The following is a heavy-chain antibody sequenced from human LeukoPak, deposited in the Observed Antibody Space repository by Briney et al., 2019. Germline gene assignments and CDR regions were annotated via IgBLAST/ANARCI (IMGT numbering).Heavy chain of an antibody. D-gene: IGHD3-10*01. CDR1: GFTFSSYG. V-gene: IGHV3-7*01. J-gene: IGHJ4*02. Sequence: GGSLRLSCAASGFTFSSYGMHWVRQAPGKGLEWVANIREGGSETFYLDSVKGRFTISRDNARKSLYLQMHSLRAEDTAVYYCARFIIAFDYWGQGTLATVSS. CDR3: ARFIIAFDY. CDR2: IREGGSET.